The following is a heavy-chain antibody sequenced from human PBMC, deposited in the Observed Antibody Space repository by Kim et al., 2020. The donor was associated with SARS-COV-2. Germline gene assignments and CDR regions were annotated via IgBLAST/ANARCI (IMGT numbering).Heavy chain of an antibody. V-gene: IGHV4-59*01. J-gene: IGHJ4*02. CDR2: IYYSGST. CDR1: GGSISSYY. D-gene: IGHD3-22*01. CDR3: ARGASAWFTNYFDY. Sequence: SETLSLTCTVSGGSISSYYWSWIRQPPGKGLEWIGYIYYSGSTNYNPSLKSRVTISVDTSKNQFSLKLSSVTAADTAVYYCARGASAWFTNYFDYWGQGTLGTVSS.